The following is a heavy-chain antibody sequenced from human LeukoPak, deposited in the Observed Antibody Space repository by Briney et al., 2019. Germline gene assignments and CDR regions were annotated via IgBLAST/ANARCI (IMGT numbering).Heavy chain of an antibody. Sequence: PGGSLRLSCAASGFTVSSNYMNWVRQAPGKGLEWVSFISSGGTTYYADSVKGRFTISRDNSKNTLYLQINSLRAEDTAVYYCARESSGWPIDYWGQGTLVTVSS. CDR1: GFTVSSNY. CDR3: ARESSGWPIDY. J-gene: IGHJ4*02. D-gene: IGHD6-19*01. CDR2: ISSGGTT. V-gene: IGHV3-66*01.